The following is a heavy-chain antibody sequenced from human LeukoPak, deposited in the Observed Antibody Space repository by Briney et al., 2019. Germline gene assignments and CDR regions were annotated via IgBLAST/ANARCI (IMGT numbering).Heavy chain of an antibody. CDR3: AKDRPHPSVEPTNFDY. CDR1: GFTFSTYA. Sequence: GGSLRLSCTTSGFTFSTYAMSWVRQAPGKGLEWVSAISGSGGSTYYADSVKGRLTISRDNSMNTLYLQMNSLRAEDTAVYYCAKDRPHPSVEPTNFDYWGQGTLVTVSS. CDR2: ISGSGGST. D-gene: IGHD5/OR15-5a*01. V-gene: IGHV3-23*01. J-gene: IGHJ4*02.